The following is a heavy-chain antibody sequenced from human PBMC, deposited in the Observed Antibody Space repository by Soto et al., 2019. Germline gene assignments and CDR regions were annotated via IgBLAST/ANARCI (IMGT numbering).Heavy chain of an antibody. Sequence: PSETLSLTCAVYGGSFSGYYWSWIRQPPGKGLEWIGEINHSGSTNYSPSLKSRVTISVDTSKNQFSLKLSSVAAADTAVYYCASGERAYYMDVWGKGTTVTVSS. J-gene: IGHJ6*03. D-gene: IGHD1-1*01. CDR3: ASGERAYYMDV. CDR2: INHSGST. CDR1: GGSFSGYY. V-gene: IGHV4-34*01.